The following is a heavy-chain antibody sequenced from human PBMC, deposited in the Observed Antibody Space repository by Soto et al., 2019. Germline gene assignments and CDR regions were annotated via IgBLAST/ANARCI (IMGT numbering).Heavy chain of an antibody. V-gene: IGHV3-23*01. CDR3: GRLNGYCASTGCHGYYGMDV. CDR1: GFTFRSYA. CDR2: ISGSGGST. Sequence: GGSLRLSCTASGFTFRSYAMSWVRQAPGKGLEWVSAISGSGGSTYYADSVKGRFTISRDNSKNTLYLQMNSLRAADTAVYYCGRLNGYCASTGCHGYYGMDVWGQGTTVTVSS. J-gene: IGHJ6*02. D-gene: IGHD2-2*03.